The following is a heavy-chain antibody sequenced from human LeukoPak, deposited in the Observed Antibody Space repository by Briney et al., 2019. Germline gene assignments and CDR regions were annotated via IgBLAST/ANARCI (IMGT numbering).Heavy chain of an antibody. Sequence: GGSLRLSCAASGFRFGKYAMHWVRQAPGKEMDYISAISRSGGGTYYADSVKGRFTISRDNSKNTLYLQLDSLKTADMAVYFCARSAVADVYYYYYGMDVWGQGTAVIVSS. CDR2: ISRSGGGT. V-gene: IGHV3-64*02. CDR3: ARSAVADVYYYYYGMDV. D-gene: IGHD6-19*01. CDR1: GFRFGKYA. J-gene: IGHJ6*02.